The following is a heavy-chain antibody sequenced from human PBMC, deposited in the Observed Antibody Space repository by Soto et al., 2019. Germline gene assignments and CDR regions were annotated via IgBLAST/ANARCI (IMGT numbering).Heavy chain of an antibody. J-gene: IGHJ5*02. D-gene: IGHD3-10*01. Sequence: EVQLVESGGGLVQPGGSLRLSCAASGFIFDSFALSWVRQAPGKGLEWVSGIGGSGGRKYYADSVKGRFTISRDNAKNTLYMQKSSLSAEDTAIYYWEKDRAFWFGEGGWFDPWGQGTLVTVSS. CDR1: GFIFDSFA. V-gene: IGHV3-23*04. CDR3: EKDRAFWFGEGGWFDP. CDR2: IGGSGGRK.